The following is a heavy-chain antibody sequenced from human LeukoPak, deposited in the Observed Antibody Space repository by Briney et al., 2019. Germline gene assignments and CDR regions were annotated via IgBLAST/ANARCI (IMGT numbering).Heavy chain of an antibody. V-gene: IGHV4-4*09. Sequence: SGTLSVTCTCTGGSISSYYWSWIRQPPGRGLEWIGYIYTSGSTNYNPSLKSRVTIPVHTSKTQFSLKLTSVTAAAPALYCVSRHEGGTQPCGQRTLVTVSS. J-gene: IGHJ5*02. CDR3: SRHEGGTQP. CDR1: GGSISSYY. CDR2: IYTSGST. D-gene: IGHD2-15*01.